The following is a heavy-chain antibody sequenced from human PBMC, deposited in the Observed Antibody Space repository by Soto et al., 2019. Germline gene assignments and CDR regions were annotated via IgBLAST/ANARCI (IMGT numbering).Heavy chain of an antibody. Sequence: PSETLSLTCAVYGGSFSGYYWSWIRQPPGKGLEWIGEINHSGSTNYNPSLKSRVTISVDTSKNQFSLKLSSVTAADTAVYYCARGLKYSSGPGRFGPWGQGTLVTVSS. D-gene: IGHD6-19*01. CDR3: ARGLKYSSGPGRFGP. J-gene: IGHJ5*02. V-gene: IGHV4-34*01. CDR2: INHSGST. CDR1: GGSFSGYY.